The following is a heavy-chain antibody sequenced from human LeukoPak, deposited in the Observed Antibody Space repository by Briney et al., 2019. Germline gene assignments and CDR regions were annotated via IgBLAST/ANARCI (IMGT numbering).Heavy chain of an antibody. CDR3: ARGSSGYHYVFDY. CDR1: GGSISSSSYY. Sequence: SETLSLTCTVSGGSISSSSYYWGWIRQPPGKGLEWIGYIYYSGSANYNPSLKSRVTISVDTSKNQISLKMNSLSAADTAVYYCARGSSGYHYVFDYWGQGTLVTVSS. V-gene: IGHV4-61*05. J-gene: IGHJ4*02. D-gene: IGHD3-22*01. CDR2: IYYSGSA.